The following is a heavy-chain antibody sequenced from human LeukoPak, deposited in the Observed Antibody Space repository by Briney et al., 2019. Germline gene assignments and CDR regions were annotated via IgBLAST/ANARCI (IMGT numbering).Heavy chain of an antibody. CDR3: AKETLFDY. J-gene: IGHJ4*02. Sequence: PGGSLRLSCAASGFTFSSYGMHCVRRAPGKGLWGVAFIRYDGSNKYYADSLKDRFTFSRDNSKHTLYLQMNSLRAEDTAVYYCAKETLFDYWGQGTLVTVSS. V-gene: IGHV3-30*02. CDR1: GFTFSSYG. CDR2: IRYDGSNK.